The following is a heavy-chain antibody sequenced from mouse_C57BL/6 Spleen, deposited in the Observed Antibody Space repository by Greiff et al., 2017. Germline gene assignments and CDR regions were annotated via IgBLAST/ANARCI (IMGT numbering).Heavy chain of an antibody. CDR1: GFTFTDYY. J-gene: IGHJ2*01. CDR3: ARYYYGSDY. D-gene: IGHD1-1*01. CDR2: IRNKANGYTT. V-gene: IGHV7-3*01. Sequence: EVMLVESGGGLVQPGGSLSLSCAASGFTFTDYYMSWVRQPPGKALEWLGFIRNKANGYTTEYSASVKGRFTISRDNSQSILYLQMNALRAEDSATYYCARYYYGSDYWGQGTTLTVSS.